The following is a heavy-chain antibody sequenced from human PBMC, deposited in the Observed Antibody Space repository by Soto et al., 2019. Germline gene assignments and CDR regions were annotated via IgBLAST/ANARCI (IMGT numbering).Heavy chain of an antibody. CDR3: ASDRGYSYGYGWYFDL. D-gene: IGHD5-18*01. CDR2: ISSSSSTI. CDR1: GFTFSSYS. V-gene: IGHV3-48*02. J-gene: IGHJ2*01. Sequence: GGSLRLSCAASGFTFSSYSMNWVRQAPGKGLEWVSYISSSSSTIYYADSVKGRFTISRDNAKNSLYLQMNSLRDEDTAVYYCASDRGYSYGYGWYFDLWGRGTLVTVSS.